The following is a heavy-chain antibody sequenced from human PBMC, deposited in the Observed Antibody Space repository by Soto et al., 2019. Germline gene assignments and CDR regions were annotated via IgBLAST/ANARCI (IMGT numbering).Heavy chain of an antibody. Sequence: QVQLVESGGGVVQPGRSLRLSCAASGFTFSSYAMHWVRQAPGKGLEWVAVISYDGSNKYYADSVKGRFTISRDNSKNTLYLQMNGLRAEDTAEYYCARDRADYYYGSGPFDPWGQGTLVTVSS. J-gene: IGHJ5*02. D-gene: IGHD3-10*01. CDR2: ISYDGSNK. CDR1: GFTFSSYA. V-gene: IGHV3-30-3*01. CDR3: ARDRADYYYGSGPFDP.